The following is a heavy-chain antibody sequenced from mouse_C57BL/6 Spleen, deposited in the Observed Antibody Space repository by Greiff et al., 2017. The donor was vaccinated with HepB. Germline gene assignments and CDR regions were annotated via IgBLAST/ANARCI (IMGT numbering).Heavy chain of an antibody. V-gene: IGHV10-1*01. CDR1: GFSFNTYA. J-gene: IGHJ1*03. D-gene: IGHD1-1*01. Sequence: EVMLVESGGGLVQPKGSLKLSCAASGFSFNTYAMNWVRQAPGKGLEWVARIRSKSNNYATYYADSVKDRFTISRDDSESMLYLQMNNLKTEDTAMYYCVRGADYYGSRGYFDVWGTGTTVTVSS. CDR2: IRSKSNNYAT. CDR3: VRGADYYGSRGYFDV.